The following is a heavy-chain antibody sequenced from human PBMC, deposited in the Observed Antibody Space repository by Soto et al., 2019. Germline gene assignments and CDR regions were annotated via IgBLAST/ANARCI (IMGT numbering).Heavy chain of an antibody. V-gene: IGHV3-30*18. CDR3: AKDRGAFDI. J-gene: IGHJ3*02. Sequence: GSLSLSAASSGFTFSSDGMYWVRQAPGKGLEWVAVISYDGSNKYYADSVKGRFTISRDNSTKTLYLQMNSLRAEDKAVYYCAKDRGAFDIWGQGTMVTVSS. CDR1: GFTFSSDG. CDR2: ISYDGSNK.